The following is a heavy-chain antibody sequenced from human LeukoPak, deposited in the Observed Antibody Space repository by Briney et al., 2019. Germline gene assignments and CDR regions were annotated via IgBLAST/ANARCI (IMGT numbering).Heavy chain of an antibody. CDR3: ARAKTPQLLRYFDL. CDR2: IYYSGST. V-gene: IGHV4-59*01. Sequence: SETLSLTCTVSGGSISSYYWSWIRQPPGKGLEWIGYIYYSGSTNYNPSLKSRVTISVDTSKNQFSLKLSSVTAADTAVYYCARAKTPQLLRYFDLWGRGTLVTVSS. D-gene: IGHD6-13*01. J-gene: IGHJ2*01. CDR1: GGSISSYY.